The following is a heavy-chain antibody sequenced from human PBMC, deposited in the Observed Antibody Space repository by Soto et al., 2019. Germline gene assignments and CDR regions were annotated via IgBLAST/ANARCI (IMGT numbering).Heavy chain of an antibody. D-gene: IGHD2-2*02. CDR2: INPNSGGT. CDR1: GYTFTGYY. Sequence: ASVKVSCKASGYTFTGYYMHWVRQAPGQGLEWMGWINPNSGGTNYAQKFQGRVTMTRDTSISTAYMELSRLRSDDTAVYYCARVRIVVVPAAIGDYYYYGMDVCGQGTTVTVSS. V-gene: IGHV1-2*02. J-gene: IGHJ6*02. CDR3: ARVRIVVVPAAIGDYYYYGMDV.